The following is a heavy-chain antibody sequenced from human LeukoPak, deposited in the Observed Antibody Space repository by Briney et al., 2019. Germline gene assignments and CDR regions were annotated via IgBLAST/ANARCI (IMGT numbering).Heavy chain of an antibody. CDR3: AREIGPRQLHLWGSAFDY. J-gene: IGHJ4*02. Sequence: GGSLRLSCAASGFTFSSHGMTWVRQAPGKGLEWVADIVGSGGSTYYADSVKGRFTISRDNSKNTLYLQMNSLRAEDTAVYYCAREIGPRQLHLWGSAFDYWGQGTLVTVSS. CDR2: IVGSGGST. D-gene: IGHD5-18*01. V-gene: IGHV3-23*01. CDR1: GFTFSSHG.